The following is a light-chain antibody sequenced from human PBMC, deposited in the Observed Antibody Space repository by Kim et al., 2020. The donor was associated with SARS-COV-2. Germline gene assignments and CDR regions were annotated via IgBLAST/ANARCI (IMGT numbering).Light chain of an antibody. Sequence: APGKTARITCGGNNIGSKSVLWYQQKPGQAPVLVIYYESDRPSGIPERFSGSNSGNTATLTISRVEAGDEADYYCQVWDSSSDHWVFGGGTQLTVL. J-gene: IGLJ3*02. CDR2: YES. CDR3: QVWDSSSDHWV. CDR1: NIGSKS. V-gene: IGLV3-21*04.